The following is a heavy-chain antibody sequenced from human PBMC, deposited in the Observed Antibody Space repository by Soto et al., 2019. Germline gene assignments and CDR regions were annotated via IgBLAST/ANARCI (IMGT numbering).Heavy chain of an antibody. J-gene: IGHJ6*02. V-gene: IGHV4-34*01. Sequence: WETLSLICAVYGGYFTGEYCTLIRQPPGKGLEWIGEINHSGATNYNPSLKSRLTISVDTSKNQFSLKQSSVTAADTAVYYCARDSSVFQSVISHSASTDMDAWGQETTLTISS. CDR2: INHSGAT. D-gene: IGHD3-10*01. CDR1: GGYFTGEY. CDR3: ARDSSVFQSVISHSASTDMDA.